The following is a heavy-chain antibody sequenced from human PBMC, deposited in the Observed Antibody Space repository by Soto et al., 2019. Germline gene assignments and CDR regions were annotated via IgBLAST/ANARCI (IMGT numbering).Heavy chain of an antibody. V-gene: IGHV3-74*01. CDR3: ARGRPYGMDV. J-gene: IGHJ6*02. Sequence: GGSLRLSCAASGFTFGSYWMNWVRQAPGKGLVWVSRIDSDGSSTTYADSVKGRFTTSRDNAKNTLYLQMSSLRVKDTAVYYCARGRPYGMDVWGQGTTVTVSS. CDR1: GFTFGSYW. CDR2: IDSDGSST.